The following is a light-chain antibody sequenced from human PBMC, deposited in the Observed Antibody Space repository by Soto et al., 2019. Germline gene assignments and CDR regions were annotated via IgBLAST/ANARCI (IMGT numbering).Light chain of an antibody. CDR3: QTWGPGIQV. J-gene: IGLJ3*02. CDR2: LNSDGSH. Sequence: QPVLTQSPSASASLGASVKLTCTLSSGHSTYAVAWHQLQPEKGPRYLMKLNSDGSHKKGNGIPDRFSGSSSGAERYLTISSLQSEDDADYYCQTWGPGIQVFGGGTKVTVL. CDR1: SGHSTYA. V-gene: IGLV4-69*01.